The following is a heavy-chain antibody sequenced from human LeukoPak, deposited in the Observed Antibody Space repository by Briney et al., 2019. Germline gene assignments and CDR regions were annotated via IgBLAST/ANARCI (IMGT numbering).Heavy chain of an antibody. CDR1: GGTFSGYA. J-gene: IGHJ4*02. CDR2: IIPIFGTA. V-gene: IGHV1-69*05. Sequence: SVKVSCKASGGTFSGYAISWVRQAPGQGLEWMGRIIPIFGTANYAQKFQGRVTITTDESTSTAYMELSSLRSEDTAVYYCARVGYCGGDCSIYDYWGQGTLVTVS. D-gene: IGHD2-21*02. CDR3: ARVGYCGGDCSIYDY.